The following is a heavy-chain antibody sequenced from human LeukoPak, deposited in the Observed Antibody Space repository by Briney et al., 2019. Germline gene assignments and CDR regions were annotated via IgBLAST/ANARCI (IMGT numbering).Heavy chain of an antibody. J-gene: IGHJ4*02. Sequence: SVKVSCKASGGTFSSYAMSCVRQAPGQGLEWMGGIIPIFGTANYAQKFQGRVTITTDESTSTAYMELSSLRSEDTAVYYCASRRSSSWYEDYWGQGTLVTVSS. CDR2: IIPIFGTA. V-gene: IGHV1-69*05. CDR3: ASRRSSSWYEDY. CDR1: GGTFSSYA. D-gene: IGHD6-13*01.